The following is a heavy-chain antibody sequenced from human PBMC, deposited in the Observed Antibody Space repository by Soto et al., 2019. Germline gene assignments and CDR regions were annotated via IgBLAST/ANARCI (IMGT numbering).Heavy chain of an antibody. CDR1: GGSISSSSYY. D-gene: IGHD4-4*01. J-gene: IGHJ2*01. CDR3: ARLDSPHYSNYWYFDL. Sequence: SETLSLTCTVSGGSISSSSYYWGWIRQPPGKGLEWIGSIYYSGSTYYNPSLKSRVTISVDTSKNQFSLKLSSVTAADTAVYYCARLDSPHYSNYWYFDLWGRGTLVTVSS. V-gene: IGHV4-39*01. CDR2: IYYSGST.